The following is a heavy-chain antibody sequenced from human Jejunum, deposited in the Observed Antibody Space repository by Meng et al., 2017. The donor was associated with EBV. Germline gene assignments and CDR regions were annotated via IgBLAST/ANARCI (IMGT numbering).Heavy chain of an antibody. CDR3: LPSFAS. V-gene: IGHV3-15*01. J-gene: IGHJ4*02. CDR1: GLTFSNAW. Sequence: EVQVVESXXGLVRXGGSLRLSCVVSGLTFSNAWMTWVRQAPGKGLEWVGRIKSKSAGETIDYAAPVQGRFTISRDDSKNTVYLQMNSLKTEDTAVYYCLPSFASWGQGTLVTVSS. CDR2: IKSKSAGETI.